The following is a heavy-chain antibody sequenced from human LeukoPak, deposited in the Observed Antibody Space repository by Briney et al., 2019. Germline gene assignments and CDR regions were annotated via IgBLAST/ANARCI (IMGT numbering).Heavy chain of an antibody. CDR1: GGTFSSYA. V-gene: IGHV1-69*13. CDR3: ARDIWFGEYQRPYNWFDP. D-gene: IGHD3-10*01. J-gene: IGHJ5*02. Sequence: GASVKVSCKASGGTFSSYAISWVRQAPGQGLEWMGGIIPIFGTANYAQKFQGRVTIPADESTSTAYMELSRLRSEDTAVYYCARDIWFGEYQRPYNWFDPWGQGTLVTVSS. CDR2: IIPIFGTA.